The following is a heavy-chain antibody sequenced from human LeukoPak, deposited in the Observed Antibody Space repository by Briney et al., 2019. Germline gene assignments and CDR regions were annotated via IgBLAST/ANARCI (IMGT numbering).Heavy chain of an antibody. CDR1: GGSISSYY. CDR3: ARDATLYGDPLDY. D-gene: IGHD4-17*01. V-gene: IGHV4-4*07. J-gene: IGHJ4*02. CDR2: IYASGST. Sequence: SETLSLTCTVSGGSISSYYWNRIRQPAGKGLEWIGRIYASGSTNYNPSLRSRGTISVDTSKNQFSLKLSSVTAADTAVYYCARDATLYGDPLDYWGQGTLVTVSS.